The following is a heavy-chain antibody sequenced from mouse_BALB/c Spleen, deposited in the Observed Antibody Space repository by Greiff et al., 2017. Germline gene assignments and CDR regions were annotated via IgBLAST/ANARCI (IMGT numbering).Heavy chain of an antibody. D-gene: IGHD2-4*01. CDR2: ISTYSGNT. V-gene: IGHV1-67*01. Sequence: VQLQQSGPELVRPGVSVTISCKGSGYTFTDYAMHWVKQSHAKGLEWIGVISTYSGNTNYNQKFKGKATMTVDKSTSTAYMELARLTSEDSAIYYCARGYDYEEAWFAYWGQGTLVTVSA. CDR3: ARGYDYEEAWFAY. J-gene: IGHJ3*01. CDR1: GYTFTDYA.